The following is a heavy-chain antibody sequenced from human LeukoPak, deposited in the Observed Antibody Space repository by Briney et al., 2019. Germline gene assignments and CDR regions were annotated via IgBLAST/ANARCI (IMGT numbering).Heavy chain of an antibody. Sequence: GSLRLSCAASGFTFSSYWMHWVRQAPGKGLEWVAHINPDGRDTYYVDSVKGRFTISRDNAQNSMYLQMNSLRVEDTAVYYCTSWGDATAEYFQRWGQGTLVTVSS. CDR3: TSWGDATAEYFQR. CDR1: GFTFSSYW. D-gene: IGHD2-21*02. CDR2: INPDGRDT. V-gene: IGHV3-7*01. J-gene: IGHJ1*01.